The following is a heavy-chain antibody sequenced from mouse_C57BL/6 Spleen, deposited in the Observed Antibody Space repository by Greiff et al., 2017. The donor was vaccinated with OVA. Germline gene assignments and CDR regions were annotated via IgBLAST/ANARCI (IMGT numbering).Heavy chain of an antibody. CDR1: GYTFTTYP. CDR2: FHPYNDDT. D-gene: IGHD1-1*01. J-gene: IGHJ2*01. Sequence: VKLMESGAELVKPGASVKMSCKASGYTFTTYPIEWMKQNHGKSLEWIGNFHPYNDDTKYNEKFKGKATLTVEKSSSTVYLELSRLTSDDSAVYYCARAIRYYGSSWDYFDYWGQGTTLTVSS. V-gene: IGHV1-47*01. CDR3: ARAIRYYGSSWDYFDY.